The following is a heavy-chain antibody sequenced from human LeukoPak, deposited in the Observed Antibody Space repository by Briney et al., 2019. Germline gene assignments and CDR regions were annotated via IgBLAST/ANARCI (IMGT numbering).Heavy chain of an antibody. CDR3: ARSRIPAYSFYDY. Sequence: GGSLRLSCAASGFTFSDHYMSWIPQAPGKGLEWVSYISDTGFIIYYADSVKGRFTISRDNAKDSLYLQMNSLRAEDTAVYYCARSRIPAYSFYDYGGQGSLVTVSS. CDR1: GFTFSDHY. CDR2: ISDTGFII. J-gene: IGHJ4*02. D-gene: IGHD2-2*01. V-gene: IGHV3-11*04.